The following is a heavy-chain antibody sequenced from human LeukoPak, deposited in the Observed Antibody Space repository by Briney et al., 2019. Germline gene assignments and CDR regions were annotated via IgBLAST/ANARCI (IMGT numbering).Heavy chain of an antibody. D-gene: IGHD2-15*01. CDR3: ARVRWDCSGGSCAPGISARPVGYFDY. CDR1: GGSISSGGYY. Sequence: SETLSLTCTVSGGSISSGGYYWSWIRQHPGKGLEWIGYIYYSGSTYYNPSLKSRVTISVDTSKNQFSLKLSSVTAADTAVYYCARVRWDCSGGSCAPGISARPVGYFDYWGQGTLVTVSS. J-gene: IGHJ4*02. CDR2: IYYSGST. V-gene: IGHV4-31*03.